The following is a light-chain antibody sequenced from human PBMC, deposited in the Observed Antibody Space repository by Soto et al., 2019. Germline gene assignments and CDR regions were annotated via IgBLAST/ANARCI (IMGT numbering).Light chain of an antibody. CDR2: GAS. Sequence: DIQMTQSPSSLSASLGDRVTITCRASQGISNSLAWYQQKPGKVPKLLIYGASTLQSGVPSRFSGSGSGTDFTLTITSLQSEDVATYFCQKYDIVPLTFGPGTRVDIK. CDR3: QKYDIVPLT. CDR1: QGISNS. V-gene: IGKV1-27*01. J-gene: IGKJ3*01.